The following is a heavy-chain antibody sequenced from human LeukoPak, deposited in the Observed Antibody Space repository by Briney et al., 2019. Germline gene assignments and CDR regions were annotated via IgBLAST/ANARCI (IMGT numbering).Heavy chain of an antibody. CDR1: GYSISSGYY. D-gene: IGHD3-9*01. V-gene: IGHV4-38-2*02. Sequence: SETLSLTCTVSGYSISSGYYWGWIRQPPGKGLEWIGSIYHSGSTYYNPSLKSRVTISVDTSKNQFSLKLSSVTAADTAIYYCARDSPHLLTNYRSFDPWGQGTLVTVSS. J-gene: IGHJ5*02. CDR3: ARDSPHLLTNYRSFDP. CDR2: IYHSGST.